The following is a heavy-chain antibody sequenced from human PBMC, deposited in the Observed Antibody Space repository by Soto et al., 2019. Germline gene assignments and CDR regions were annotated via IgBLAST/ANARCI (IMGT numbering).Heavy chain of an antibody. J-gene: IGHJ4*02. D-gene: IGHD6-19*01. CDR3: AIGHWLGK. CDR1: GFTFSDYL. CDR2: IKQDGNEK. Sequence: EVQLVDSGGALVQPGESLRLSCAASGFTFSDYLMTWVRQAPGKGLEWVATIKQDGNEKYYVDSVKGRFTISRDNAKYSLYLQFNALRAEDTAVYYCAIGHWLGKWGQGTLVTVSS. V-gene: IGHV3-7*01.